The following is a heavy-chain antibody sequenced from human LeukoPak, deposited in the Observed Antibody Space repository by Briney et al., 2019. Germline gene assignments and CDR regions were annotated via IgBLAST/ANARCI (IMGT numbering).Heavy chain of an antibody. CDR3: ARRGTKDYFDSSGAFDY. CDR2: INHSGST. V-gene: IGHV4-34*01. Sequence: PSETLSLTCAVYGGSFSGYYWSWIHQPPGKGLEWIREINHSGSTNYNPSLRSRVTISVDTSKNQFSLKLNSVTAADTAVYYCARRGTKDYFDSSGAFDYWGQGTLVTVSS. J-gene: IGHJ4*02. D-gene: IGHD3-22*01. CDR1: GGSFSGYY.